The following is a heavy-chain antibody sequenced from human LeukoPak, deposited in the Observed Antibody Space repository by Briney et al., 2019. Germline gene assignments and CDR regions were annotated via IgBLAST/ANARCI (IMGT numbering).Heavy chain of an antibody. CDR1: DGSISSSNW. V-gene: IGHV4-4*02. D-gene: IGHD3-22*01. CDR3: ARGFRGYDSRPLFDY. J-gene: IGHJ4*02. Sequence: KSSGTLSLTCAVSDGSISSSNWWSWVRQPPGKGLEWIGEIFHVGSTNYNPSLKSRLTISVDTSKNQFSLKLSSVTAADTAVYYCARGFRGYDSRPLFDYWGQGTLVTVSS. CDR2: IFHVGST.